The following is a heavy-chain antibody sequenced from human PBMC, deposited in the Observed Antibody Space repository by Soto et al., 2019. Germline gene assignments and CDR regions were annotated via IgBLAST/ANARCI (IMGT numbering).Heavy chain of an antibody. CDR2: IYHSGST. J-gene: IGHJ4*02. V-gene: IGHV4-38-2*01. CDR3: ARLGDYVERNSDY. Sequence: SETLSLTCAVSGYSISSGYYWGWIRQPPGKGLEWIGSIYHSGSTYYNPSLKSRVTISVDTSKNQFSLKLSSVTAADTAVYYCARLGDYVERNSDYWGQGTLVTVSS. CDR1: GYSISSGYY. D-gene: IGHD4-17*01.